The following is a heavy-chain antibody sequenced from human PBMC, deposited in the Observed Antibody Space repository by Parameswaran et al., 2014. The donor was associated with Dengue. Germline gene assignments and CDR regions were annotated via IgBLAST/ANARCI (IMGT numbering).Heavy chain of an antibody. J-gene: IGHJ4*02. CDR2: ISDTSVYI. D-gene: IGHD6-19*01. CDR3: VRETSGWNFDY. V-gene: IGHV3-21*01. Sequence: WIRQPPGKGLECVSSISDTSVYIYYADSVKGRFTISRDNARNSLFLQMNSLRADDTAVYYCVRETSGWNFDYWGQGVLVTVSS.